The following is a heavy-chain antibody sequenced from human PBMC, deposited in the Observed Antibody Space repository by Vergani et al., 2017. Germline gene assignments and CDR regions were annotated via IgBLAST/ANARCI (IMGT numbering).Heavy chain of an antibody. CDR1: GFTFSNAW. V-gene: IGHV3-15*01. J-gene: IGHJ3*02. CDR3: ARASDYYDSSGSHEAVDAFDI. CDR2: IKSKTDGGTT. D-gene: IGHD3-22*01. Sequence: EVQLVESGGGLVKPGGSLRLSCAASGFTFSNAWMSWVRQAPGKGLEWVGRIKSKTDGGTTDYAAPVKGRFTISRDDSKNTLYLQMNSLRAEDTAVYYCARASDYYDSSGSHEAVDAFDIWGQGTMVTVSS.